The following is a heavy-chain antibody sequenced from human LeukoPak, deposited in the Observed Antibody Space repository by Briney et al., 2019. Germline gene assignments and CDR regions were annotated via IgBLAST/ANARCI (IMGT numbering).Heavy chain of an antibody. CDR1: GYTFTSND. V-gene: IGHV1-8*02. Sequence: ASVKVSCKASGYTFTSNDINWVRQATGQGVEWMGWMNPNSGNTGYAQKFQGRVTMTRNTSISTAYMELSSLRSEDTAVYYCARVSSSGWPWDWFDPWGQGTLVTVSS. CDR2: MNPNSGNT. CDR3: ARVSSSGWPWDWFDP. J-gene: IGHJ5*02. D-gene: IGHD6-13*01.